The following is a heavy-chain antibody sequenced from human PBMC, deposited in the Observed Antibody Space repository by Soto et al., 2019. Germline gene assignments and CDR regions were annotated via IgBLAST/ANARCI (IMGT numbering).Heavy chain of an antibody. CDR1: GGSISSSNW. CDR3: ARVSPHYDFWSGYSSYYGMDV. CDR2: IYHSGST. Sequence: QVQLQESGPGLLKPSGTLSLTCAVSGGSISSSNWWSWVCQPPGKGLEWIGEIYHSGSTNYNPSLKCRVPLSVDKATNQFSLKLSSLTAADTAVYYCARVSPHYDFWSGYSSYYGMDVWGKGTTVTVSS. J-gene: IGHJ6*04. D-gene: IGHD3-3*01. V-gene: IGHV4-4*02.